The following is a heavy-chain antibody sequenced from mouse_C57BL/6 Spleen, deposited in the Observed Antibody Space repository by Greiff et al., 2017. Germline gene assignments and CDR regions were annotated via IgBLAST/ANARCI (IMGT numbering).Heavy chain of an antibody. Sequence: QVQLQQSGAELVRPGASVTLSCKASGYTFTDYEMHWVKQTPVHGLEWIGAIDPETGGTAYNQKFKGKAILTADKSSSTAYMYLHSLTSEDSAVYYCTRRGGLRLYWAMDDWGQGTSVTVSS. CDR3: TRRGGLRLYWAMDD. V-gene: IGHV1-15*01. J-gene: IGHJ4*01. CDR2: IDPETGGT. D-gene: IGHD2-4*01. CDR1: GYTFTDYE.